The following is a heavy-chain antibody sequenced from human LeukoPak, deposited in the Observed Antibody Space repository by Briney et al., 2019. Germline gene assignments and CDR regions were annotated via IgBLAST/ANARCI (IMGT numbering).Heavy chain of an antibody. Sequence: GSGPTLVKPTQTLTLTCTFSGFSLSTSRVGVGWIRQPPGKALEWLALIYWDDDKRYSPSLKSRLTITKDTSKNQVVLTMTNMDPVDTATYFCAHRPFSSGWYLRTYHFDYWGQGTLVTVSS. V-gene: IGHV2-5*02. CDR1: GFSLSTSRVG. D-gene: IGHD6-19*01. CDR2: IYWDDDK. J-gene: IGHJ4*02. CDR3: AHRPFSSGWYLRTYHFDY.